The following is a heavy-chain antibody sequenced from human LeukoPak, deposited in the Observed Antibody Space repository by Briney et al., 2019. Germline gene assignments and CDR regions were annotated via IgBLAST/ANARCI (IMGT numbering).Heavy chain of an antibody. CDR3: AREPRDYYDSSGYLGV. Sequence: PGRSLRLSCAASGFTFSSYGMHWVRQAPGKGLEWVAVIWYDGSNKYYADSVKGRFTISRDNAKNSLYLQMNSLRAEDTAVYYCAREPRDYYDSSGYLGVWGQGTLVTVSS. CDR2: IWYDGSNK. CDR1: GFTFSSYG. V-gene: IGHV3-33*01. D-gene: IGHD3-22*01. J-gene: IGHJ4*02.